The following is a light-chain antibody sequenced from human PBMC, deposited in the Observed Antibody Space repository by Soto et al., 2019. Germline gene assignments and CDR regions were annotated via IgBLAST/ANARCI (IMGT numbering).Light chain of an antibody. V-gene: IGKV4-1*01. J-gene: IGKJ2*01. CDR1: QSVLYSSNTKNY. Sequence: DIVMTQSPDSLAVSLGERATINCKSSQSVLYSSNTKNYLAWYQQKPGQPPKLLIYWASTRESGVPDRFSGSGSGTDFTLTISRLQAEDVAVYYCQQYYSTPQTFGQGTKLEIK. CDR2: WAS. CDR3: QQYYSTPQT.